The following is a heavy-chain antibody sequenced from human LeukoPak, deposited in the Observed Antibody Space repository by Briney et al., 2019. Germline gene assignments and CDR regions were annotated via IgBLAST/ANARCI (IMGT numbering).Heavy chain of an antibody. Sequence: SVKVSCKASGGAFSSYAISWVRQAPGQGLEWMGGIIPIFGTANYAQKFQGRVTITTDESTSTAYMELSSLRSEDTAVYYCARPPPYCSGGSCYLYFDYWGQGTLVTVPS. CDR1: GGAFSSYA. CDR3: ARPPPYCSGGSCYLYFDY. V-gene: IGHV1-69*05. D-gene: IGHD2-15*01. J-gene: IGHJ4*02. CDR2: IIPIFGTA.